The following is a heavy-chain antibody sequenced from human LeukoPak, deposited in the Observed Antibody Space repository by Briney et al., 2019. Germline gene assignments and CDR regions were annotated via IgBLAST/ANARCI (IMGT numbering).Heavy chain of an antibody. Sequence: PGGSLRLSCAASGFTVSRNYMTWVRQAPGRGLEWVSVIYSGGSTYYADSVKGRFTISRDNSKNTLYLQMNSLRAEDAAVYYCAGTIVGKWAIDYWGQGTLVTVSS. CDR2: IYSGGST. D-gene: IGHD3-22*01. CDR3: AGTIVGKWAIDY. J-gene: IGHJ4*02. V-gene: IGHV3-53*01. CDR1: GFTVSRNY.